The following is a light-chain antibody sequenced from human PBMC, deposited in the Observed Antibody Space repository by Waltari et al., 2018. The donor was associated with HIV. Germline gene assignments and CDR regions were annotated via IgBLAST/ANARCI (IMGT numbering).Light chain of an antibody. CDR1: SGSIASNY. V-gene: IGLV6-57*04. J-gene: IGLJ2*01. CDR3: QSYDSSNAV. Sequence: NFMLTQPHSVSESPGKTVTISCTRSSGSIASNYVQWYQQRPGSAPTTVIDEDNQRPSGVPDRFSGSIDSSSNSASLTISGLKTEDEAVYYCQSYDSSNAVFGGGTKLTVL. CDR2: EDN.